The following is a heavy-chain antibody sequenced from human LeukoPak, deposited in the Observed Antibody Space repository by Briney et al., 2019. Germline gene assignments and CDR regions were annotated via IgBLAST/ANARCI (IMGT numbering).Heavy chain of an antibody. CDR1: GFTFSSYN. Sequence: GGSLRLSCSASGFTFSSYNMNWVRQAPGRGLEWVSYISSSGSTIYYADSVKGRFTISRDNAKNSLYLQMNSLRAEDTAVYYCAELGITMIGGVWGKGTTVTISS. D-gene: IGHD3-10*02. CDR3: AELGITMIGGV. V-gene: IGHV3-48*04. J-gene: IGHJ6*04. CDR2: ISSSGSTI.